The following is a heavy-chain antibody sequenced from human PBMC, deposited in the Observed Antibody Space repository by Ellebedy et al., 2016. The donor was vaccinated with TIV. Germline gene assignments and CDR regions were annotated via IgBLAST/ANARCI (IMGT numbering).Heavy chain of an antibody. CDR1: GYTFTSYD. D-gene: IGHD2-15*01. CDR3: ARGACSGGSCYLGYYYYGMDV. V-gene: IGHV1-8*01. Sequence: ASVKVSXXASGYTFTSYDINWVRQATGQGLEWMGWMNPNSGNTGYAQKFQGRVTMTRNTSISTAYMELSSLRSEDTAVYYCARGACSGGSCYLGYYYYGMDVWGQGTTVTVSS. CDR2: MNPNSGNT. J-gene: IGHJ6*02.